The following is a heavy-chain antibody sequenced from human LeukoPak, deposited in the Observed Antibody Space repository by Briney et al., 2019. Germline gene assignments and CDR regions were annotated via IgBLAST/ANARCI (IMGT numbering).Heavy chain of an antibody. CDR1: GFTFSSYE. CDR3: TRDADPIELKDY. CDR2: ITGSSYDI. Sequence: GGSLRLSCAASGFTFSSYEMNWVRQAPGKGLEWVSSITGSSYDIYYANSVRGRFTISRDNAKNSLFLQMNSLRAEDTALYYCTRDADPIELKDYWGQGTLVTVSS. J-gene: IGHJ4*02. V-gene: IGHV3-21*06. D-gene: IGHD3-10*01.